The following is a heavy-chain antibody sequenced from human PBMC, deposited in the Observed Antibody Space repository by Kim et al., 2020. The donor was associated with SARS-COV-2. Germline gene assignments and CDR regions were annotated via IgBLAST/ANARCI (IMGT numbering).Heavy chain of an antibody. J-gene: IGHJ6*02. Sequence: SETLSLTCTVSGDSVSSNYWNWIRRPAGKGLDWIGRISTTGGTNYNPSVRSRVTVSLDTSKNQFSLGLTSVTAADTAVYYCARGMWSTGLGVWGQGTTVTVS. CDR2: ISTTGGT. D-gene: IGHD2-21*01. CDR3: ARGMWSTGLGV. CDR1: GDSVSSNY. V-gene: IGHV4-4*07.